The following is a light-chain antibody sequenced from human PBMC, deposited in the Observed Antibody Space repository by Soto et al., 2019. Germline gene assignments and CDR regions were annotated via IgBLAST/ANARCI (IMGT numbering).Light chain of an antibody. CDR2: DAS. CDR3: QQYNSYSPWT. Sequence: DIQMTQSPSTLSASVGGRVTITCRASQSISSWLAWYQQKPGKAPKLLIYDASSLESGVPSRFSGSGSGTEFTLTISSLQPDDFATDYGQQYNSYSPWTFGQGTKVEIK. CDR1: QSISSW. V-gene: IGKV1-5*01. J-gene: IGKJ1*01.